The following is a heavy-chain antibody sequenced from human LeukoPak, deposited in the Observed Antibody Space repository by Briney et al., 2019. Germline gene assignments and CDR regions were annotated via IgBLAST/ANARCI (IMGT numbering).Heavy chain of an antibody. V-gene: IGHV4-4*02. Sequence: SETLSLTCAVSTDSITSNWWSWVRQPPGKGLEWIGEVHKSGSTNYYPSLQSRVTISIDKSKNRIALELTSVTAADTAVYYCAKEIVGAPTPGAYWGQGILVTVSS. J-gene: IGHJ4*02. D-gene: IGHD1-26*01. CDR1: TDSITSNW. CDR3: AKEIVGAPTPGAY. CDR2: VHKSGST.